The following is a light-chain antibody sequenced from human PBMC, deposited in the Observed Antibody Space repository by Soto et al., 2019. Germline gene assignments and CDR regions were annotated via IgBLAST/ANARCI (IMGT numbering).Light chain of an antibody. Sequence: DIQMTQSPSSLSASVGDRVTLTCRASQGISNYLAWFQQKPGKAPQSLIYAASRLQSGVPSRFSGSGSGTDFTLTINSLQPEDFATYYCQHYDGFPQTFGQGTRVEI. CDR2: AAS. V-gene: IGKV1-16*01. CDR3: QHYDGFPQT. J-gene: IGKJ5*01. CDR1: QGISNY.